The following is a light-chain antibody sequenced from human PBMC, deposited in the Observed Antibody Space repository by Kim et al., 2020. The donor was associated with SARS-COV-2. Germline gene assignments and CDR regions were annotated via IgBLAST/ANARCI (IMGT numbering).Light chain of an antibody. CDR3: QQYNVWPLT. V-gene: IGKV3-15*01. CDR1: HSVRPN. CDR2: RAS. Sequence: PEETAPPSRRARHSVRPNLACYRRRPGPAPRLLISRASPRATGIPDRFSGSGSGTEFTLTVSGLQSENFAVYYCQQYNVWPLTFVGGA. J-gene: IGKJ4*01.